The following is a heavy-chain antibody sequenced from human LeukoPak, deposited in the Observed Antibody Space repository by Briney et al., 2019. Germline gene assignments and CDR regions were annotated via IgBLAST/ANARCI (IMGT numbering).Heavy chain of an antibody. CDR1: GFTFSSYG. J-gene: IGHJ6*03. D-gene: IGHD6-6*01. V-gene: IGHV3-7*01. Sequence: PGGSLRLSCAASGFTFSSYGMSWVRQAPGKGLECVANINQGGSEKYHVDSVKGRVTISRDNAKNSLYLQMNSLRAEDTALYYCAKAFSSSWNHYYMDVWGKGTTVTVSS. CDR3: AKAFSSSWNHYYMDV. CDR2: INQGGSEK.